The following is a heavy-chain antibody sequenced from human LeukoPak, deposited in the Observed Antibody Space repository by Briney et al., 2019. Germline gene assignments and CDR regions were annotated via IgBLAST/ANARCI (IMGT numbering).Heavy chain of an antibody. CDR3: ARALGNYYDSTVYQAY. CDR2: INPKSGVT. V-gene: IGHV1-2*02. D-gene: IGHD3-22*01. J-gene: IGHJ4*02. CDR1: GYTFTDYY. Sequence: GASMKVSCNTSGYTFTDYYIHWVRQAPGQGLAWMGCINPKSGVTNYAQNFQDRVTLTSDTSISTAYMDLSGLTSGDTAVYYCARALGNYYDSTVYQAYWGQGHLVTVSS.